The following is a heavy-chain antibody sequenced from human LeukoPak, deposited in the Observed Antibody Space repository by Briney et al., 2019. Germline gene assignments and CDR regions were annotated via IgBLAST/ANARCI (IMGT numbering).Heavy chain of an antibody. CDR1: GYTFTGYY. Sequence: ASVKVSCKASGYTFTGYYMHWVRQAPGQGLEWMGWINPNSGGTNYAQKFQGRVTMTRDTSISTAYMELSRLRSDDTAVYYCARQTDGYNSIFDYWGQGTLVTVSS. CDR3: ARQTDGYNSIFDY. V-gene: IGHV1-2*02. D-gene: IGHD5-24*01. CDR2: INPNSGGT. J-gene: IGHJ4*02.